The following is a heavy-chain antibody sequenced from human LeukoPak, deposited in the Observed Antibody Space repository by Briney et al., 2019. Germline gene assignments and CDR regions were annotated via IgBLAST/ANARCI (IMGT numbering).Heavy chain of an antibody. D-gene: IGHD3-16*02. CDR2: IYTSGST. CDR3: ARLYDYVWGSYRHNWFDP. Sequence: SETLSLTCTVSGGSISSYYWSWIRQPAGKGLEWIGRIYTSGSTNYNPSLKSRVTTSVDTSKNQFSLQLSSVTAVDTAVYYCARLYDYVWGSYRHNWFDPWGQGTLVTVSS. CDR1: GGSISSYY. J-gene: IGHJ5*02. V-gene: IGHV4-4*07.